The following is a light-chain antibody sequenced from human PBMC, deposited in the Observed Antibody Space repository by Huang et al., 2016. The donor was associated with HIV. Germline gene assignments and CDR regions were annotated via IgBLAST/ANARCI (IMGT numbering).Light chain of an antibody. Sequence: DIVLTPSPGTLSLPLGVRATLSCRATQSLGRSYLAWYQQKPGQAPSLLIYGASTRATGIPDRFSGSGSGTDFTLTISRLEPEDFAVYYCQQYYRSPQTFGQGTKLEIK. V-gene: IGKV3-20*01. CDR3: QQYYRSPQT. CDR2: GAS. J-gene: IGKJ2*01. CDR1: QSLGRSY.